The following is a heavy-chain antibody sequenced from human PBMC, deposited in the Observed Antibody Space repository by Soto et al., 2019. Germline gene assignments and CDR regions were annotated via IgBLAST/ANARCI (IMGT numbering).Heavy chain of an antibody. CDR2: IYYGERT. CDR1: GASFTSYY. J-gene: IGHJ5*02. CDR3: AKDPSRPRPS. D-gene: IGHD6-6*01. Sequence: SETLSLTCTVSGASFTSYYWSWIRQPPGKGLEWIGYIYYGERTNYNPSLKNRVTISRDTSKNQVFLRLTSVTAADTAVYYCAKDPSRPRPSWGQGTLVTVSS. V-gene: IGHV4-59*01.